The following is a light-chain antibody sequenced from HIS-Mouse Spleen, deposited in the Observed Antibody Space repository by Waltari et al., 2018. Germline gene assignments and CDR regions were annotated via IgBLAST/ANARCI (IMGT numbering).Light chain of an antibody. CDR2: LHSDGSH. CDR1: SGHSVYA. Sequence: QLVLTQSPSASASLGASVKLPCTLTSGHSVYAIAWHQQQPEKGPRYLMTLHSDGSHSKGDGIPDRFSGSSSGAERYLTISSLQSEDEADYYCQTWGTGIWVFGGGTKLTVL. CDR3: QTWGTGIWV. V-gene: IGLV4-69*01. J-gene: IGLJ3*02.